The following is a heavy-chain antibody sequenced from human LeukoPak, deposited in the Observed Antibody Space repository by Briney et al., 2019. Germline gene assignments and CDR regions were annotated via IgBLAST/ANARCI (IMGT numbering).Heavy chain of an antibody. D-gene: IGHD3-10*01. V-gene: IGHV3-30*18. CDR1: GFTFSSYG. J-gene: IGHJ4*02. CDR2: ISYDGSNK. CDR3: AKGKWFGELLGIDY. Sequence: PGGSLRLSCAASGFTFSSYGMHWVRQAPGKGLEWVAVISYDGSNKYYADSVNGRFTLSRDNSKNTLYLQMTSLRAEDSAVYYCAKGKWFGELLGIDYWGQGTLVTVSS.